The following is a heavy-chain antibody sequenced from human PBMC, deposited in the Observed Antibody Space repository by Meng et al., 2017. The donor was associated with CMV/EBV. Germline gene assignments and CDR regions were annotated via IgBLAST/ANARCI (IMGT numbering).Heavy chain of an antibody. D-gene: IGHD3-3*01. Sequence: YYWGWIRQPPGKGLEWIGSIYYSGSTYYNPSLKSRVTISVDTSKNQFSLKLSSVAAADTAVYYCARAGSGDTYYDFWSGYSNWFDPWGQGTLVTVSS. CDR2: IYYSGST. CDR3: ARAGSGDTYYDFWSGYSNWFDP. J-gene: IGHJ5*02. CDR1: YY. V-gene: IGHV4-39*07.